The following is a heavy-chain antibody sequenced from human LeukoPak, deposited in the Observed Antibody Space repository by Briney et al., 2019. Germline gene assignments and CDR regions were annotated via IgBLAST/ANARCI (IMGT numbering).Heavy chain of an antibody. V-gene: IGHV1-2*06. CDR2: INPNSGGT. Sequence: ASVKVSCKASGYTFTGYYMHWVRQAPGQGLEWMGRINPNSGGTNYAQKFQGRVTMTRDTSINTAYMELSRLRSDDTAVYYCARRLSGSYLDYWGQGTLVTVSS. CDR3: ARRLSGSYLDY. D-gene: IGHD1-26*01. CDR1: GYTFTGYY. J-gene: IGHJ4*02.